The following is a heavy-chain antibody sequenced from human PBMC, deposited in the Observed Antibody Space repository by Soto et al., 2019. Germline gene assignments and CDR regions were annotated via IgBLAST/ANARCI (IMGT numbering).Heavy chain of an antibody. CDR2: ISYDGTTK. J-gene: IGHJ2*01. CDR3: VRDPCNYCCDWYFDL. Sequence: QLVESGGGVVQPGGSLRLSCAASGFAFSRFALHWLRQAPGKGLEWVALISYDGTTKYYPDAVKCRFAISRDNSNHTLYLEMNSLRPEDTAFYYCVRDPCNYCCDWYFDLGGHGTLVTVSS. CDR1: GFAFSRFA. V-gene: IGHV3-30*09. D-gene: IGHD2-21*02.